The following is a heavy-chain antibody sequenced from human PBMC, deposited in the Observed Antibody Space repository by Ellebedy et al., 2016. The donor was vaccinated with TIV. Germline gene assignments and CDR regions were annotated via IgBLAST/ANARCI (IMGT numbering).Heavy chain of an antibody. V-gene: IGHV3-7*03. CDR3: ARGFRSSPFDY. CDR2: IKQDGSEK. Sequence: PGGSLRLSCAASGFTFTNFWMSWVRQAPGKGLEWVAYIKQDGSEKYYVDSVKGRFTISRDNAKSSVYLEMNGLRDENRAVYYCARGFRSSPFDYWGQGSLVTVSS. J-gene: IGHJ4*02. D-gene: IGHD6-6*01. CDR1: GFTFTNFW.